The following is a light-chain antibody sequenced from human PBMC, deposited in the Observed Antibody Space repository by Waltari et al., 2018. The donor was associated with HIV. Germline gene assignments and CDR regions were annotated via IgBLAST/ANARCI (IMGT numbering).Light chain of an antibody. CDR1: QGIGNE. CDR3: LQDGSFPLT. J-gene: IGKJ3*01. CDR2: GAS. Sequence: AIQLTKPPPSLSASVGDGATITCRASQGIGNELSWYQQKPGQAPKALIYGASSLQTGIPSRFSGSRSGTDFTLTISSLQTEDSATYYCLQDGSFPLTFGPGTKV. V-gene: IGKV1-6*02.